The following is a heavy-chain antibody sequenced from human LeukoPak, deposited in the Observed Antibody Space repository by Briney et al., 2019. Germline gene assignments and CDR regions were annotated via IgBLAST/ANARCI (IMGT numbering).Heavy chain of an antibody. V-gene: IGHV4-59*01. Sequence: PSETLSLTCTVSGGSISSYYWSWIRQPPGKGLEWIGYIYYSGSTNYNPSLKSRVTISVDTSKNQFSLKLSSVTAADTAVYYCARNAYYCMDVWGKGTTVTVSS. CDR1: GGSISSYY. CDR2: IYYSGST. J-gene: IGHJ6*03. CDR3: ARNAYYCMDV.